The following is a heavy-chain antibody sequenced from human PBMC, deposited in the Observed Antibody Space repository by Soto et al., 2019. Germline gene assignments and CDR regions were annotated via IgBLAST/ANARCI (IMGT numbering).Heavy chain of an antibody. J-gene: IGHJ6*02. Sequence: QVQLVQSGAEVKKPGASVKVSCKASGYTFTKYGITWVRQAPGQGLEWLGWISGYNGNTNFAQRLKGRVNMTTDTSTTTAYMELRSLRPDDTAIYYCARVANLIPIFHGLDAWGQGTTVTVSS. CDR2: ISGYNGNT. CDR1: GYTFTKYG. D-gene: IGHD3-3*01. CDR3: ARVANLIPIFHGLDA. V-gene: IGHV1-18*04.